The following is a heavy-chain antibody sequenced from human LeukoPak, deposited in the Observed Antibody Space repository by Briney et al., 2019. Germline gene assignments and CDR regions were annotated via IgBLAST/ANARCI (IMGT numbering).Heavy chain of an antibody. CDR1: GFTFSSYA. J-gene: IGHJ6*03. V-gene: IGHV3-30*07. CDR2: ISYDGSNK. D-gene: IGHD2-8*01. CDR3: ARDTMVYAIVGFYYMDV. Sequence: PGGSLRLSCAASGFTFSSYAMHWVRQAPGKGLEWVEVISYDGSNKYYADSVKGRFTISRDNSKNTLYLQMNSLRAEDTAVYYCARDTMVYAIVGFYYMDVWGKGTTVTVSS.